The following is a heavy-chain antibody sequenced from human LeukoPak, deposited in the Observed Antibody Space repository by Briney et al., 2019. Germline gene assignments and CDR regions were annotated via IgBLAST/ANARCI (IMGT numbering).Heavy chain of an antibody. CDR2: ITDSAGDT. J-gene: IGHJ4*02. V-gene: IGHV3-23*01. Sequence: GGSLRLSRAASGFTFSNYAMSWVRQAPGKGLEWVSAITDSAGDTYHADSVKGRFTISRDNSNNILYLQMNTLGADDTAVYYCAKGSRSSRPYYFDYWGLGTLVSVSS. CDR1: GFTFSNYA. D-gene: IGHD6-6*01. CDR3: AKGSRSSRPYYFDY.